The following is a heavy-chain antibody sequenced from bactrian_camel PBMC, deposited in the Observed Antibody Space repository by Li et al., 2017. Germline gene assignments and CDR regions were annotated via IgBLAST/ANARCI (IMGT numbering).Heavy chain of an antibody. D-gene: IGHD5*01. V-gene: IGHV3S42*01. J-gene: IGHJ4*01. CDR1: GFTFSSYA. CDR2: SSSGALSL. Sequence: VQLVESGGGLVQPGGSLRLSCAASGFTFSSYAMGWVRQAPGKGLEWVSSSSSGALSLVYADSVKGRFTISRDDAKNTLYLQLNSLKTEDTAMYYCAKDYVDGLGIDYWGQGTQVTVS. CDR3: AKDYVDGLGIDY.